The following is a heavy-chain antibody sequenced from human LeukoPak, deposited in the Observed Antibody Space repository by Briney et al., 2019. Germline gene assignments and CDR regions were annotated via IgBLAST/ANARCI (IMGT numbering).Heavy chain of an antibody. V-gene: IGHV1-69*05. CDR3: ARESDYYYYYYMDV. Sequence: SVKVSCKASGGTFSSYAISWVRQAPGQGLEWMGRIIPIFGTANYAQKFQGRVTITTDESTSTAYMELSSLRSEDTVVYYCARESDYYYYYYMDVWGKGTTVTVSS. CDR2: IIPIFGTA. CDR1: GGTFSSYA. J-gene: IGHJ6*03.